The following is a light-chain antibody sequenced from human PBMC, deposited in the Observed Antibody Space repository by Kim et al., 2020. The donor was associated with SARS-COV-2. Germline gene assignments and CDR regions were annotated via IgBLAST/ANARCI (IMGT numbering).Light chain of an antibody. J-gene: IGLJ2*01. CDR3: NSRDNSHYHVL. CDR1: SLRNYY. CDR2: GKN. Sequence: ALGQTVRITCQGASLRNYYVTWYQQKPGQAPLLVIYGKNNRPSGIPDRFSGSSSGSTASLTITGAQAEDEADYYCNSRDNSHYHVLFGGGTQLTVL. V-gene: IGLV3-19*01.